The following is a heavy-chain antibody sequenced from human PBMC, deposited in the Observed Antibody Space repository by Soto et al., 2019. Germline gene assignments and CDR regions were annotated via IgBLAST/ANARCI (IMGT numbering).Heavy chain of an antibody. CDR3: TTNPSVRVNYYGSGRANYFDY. Sequence: GGSLRLSCAASGFTFSNAWMNWVRQAPGKGLEWVGRIKSKTDGGTTDYAAPVKGRFTISRDDSKNTLYLQMNSLKTEDTAVYYCTTNPSVRVNYYGSGRANYFDYWGQGTLVTVSS. CDR1: GFTFSNAW. V-gene: IGHV3-15*07. CDR2: IKSKTDGGTT. J-gene: IGHJ4*02. D-gene: IGHD3-10*01.